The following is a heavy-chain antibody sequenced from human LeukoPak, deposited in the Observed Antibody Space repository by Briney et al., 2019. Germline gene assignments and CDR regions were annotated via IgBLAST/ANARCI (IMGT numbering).Heavy chain of an antibody. CDR1: GGSISSYY. V-gene: IGHV4-59*01. CDR2: IYYSGST. Sequence: PSETLSLTCTVSGGSISSYYWSWIRQPPGKGLEWIGYIYYSGSTNYNPSLKSRVTISVDTSKNKFSLKLSSVTAADTAVYYWXXXXXXXXXXLVRGEPGYFDYWGQGTLVTVSS. CDR3: XXXXXXXXXXLVRGEPGYFDY. D-gene: IGHD1-14*01. J-gene: IGHJ4*02.